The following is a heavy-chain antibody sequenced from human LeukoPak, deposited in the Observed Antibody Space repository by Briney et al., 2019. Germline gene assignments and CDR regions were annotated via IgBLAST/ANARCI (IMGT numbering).Heavy chain of an antibody. J-gene: IGHJ3*02. CDR1: GFTFSWHA. V-gene: IGHV3-64D*06. CDR2: ISSNGGST. D-gene: IGHD3-22*01. CDR3: VRTSSGYSPI. Sequence: GGSLRLSCSASGFTFSWHAMHWGRQAPGKGLEYVSAISSNGGSTYYADSVKGRFTISRDNSKNTLYLQMSSLRAEDTAVFYCVRTSSGYSPIWGQGTMVTVSS.